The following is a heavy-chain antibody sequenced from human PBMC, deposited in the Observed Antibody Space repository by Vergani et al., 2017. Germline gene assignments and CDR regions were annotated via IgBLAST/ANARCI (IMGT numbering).Heavy chain of an antibody. CDR2: INLSGST. Sequence: QVQLQQWGAGLLKPSETLSLTCAVYGGSFSGYYWSWIRQPPGKGLEWFGEINLSGSTNYNPSLKSRVTISVDTSKNQFSLKLSSVTAADTAVYYFARGRTSWFGEYFDYWGQGTLVTVSS. D-gene: IGHD3-10*01. V-gene: IGHV4-34*01. J-gene: IGHJ4*02. CDR3: ARGRTSWFGEYFDY. CDR1: GGSFSGYY.